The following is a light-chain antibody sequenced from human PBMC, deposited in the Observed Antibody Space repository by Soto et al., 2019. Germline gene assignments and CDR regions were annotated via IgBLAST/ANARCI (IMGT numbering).Light chain of an antibody. J-gene: IGKJ5*01. CDR2: YIS. CDR3: QQHKQWPIT. Sequence: EIVMTQSPTTLPVSPRQTASLSHRASQSAGNFLAWYQHNTGQAPRILFYYISTRDTGIPARFSGSGAGTEFTPTINRLQSEDSIVYYWQQHKQWPITFGQGTRLEIK. CDR1: QSAGNF. V-gene: IGKV3D-15*01.